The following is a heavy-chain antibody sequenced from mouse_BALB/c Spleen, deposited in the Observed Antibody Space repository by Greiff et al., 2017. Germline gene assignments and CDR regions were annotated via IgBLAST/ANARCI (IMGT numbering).Heavy chain of an antibody. CDR1: GYTFTEYT. CDR3: ARHEVYRYAFDY. Sequence: QVQLQQSGAELVKPGASVKLSCKASGYTFTEYTIHWVKQRSGQGLEWIGWFYPGSGSIKYNEKFKDKATLTADKSSSTVYMELGRLTSEDSAVYFCARHEVYRYAFDYWGQGTTLTVSS. V-gene: IGHV1-62-2*01. CDR2: FYPGSGSI. J-gene: IGHJ2*01. D-gene: IGHD2-14*01.